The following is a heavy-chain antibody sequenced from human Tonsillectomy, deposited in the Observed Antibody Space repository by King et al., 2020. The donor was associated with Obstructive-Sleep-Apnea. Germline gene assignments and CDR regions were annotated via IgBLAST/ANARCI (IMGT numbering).Heavy chain of an antibody. CDR1: GYTFTSYG. V-gene: IGHV1-18*04. Sequence: QLVQSGAEVKKPGASVKVSCKASGYTFTSYGISWVRQAPGQGLEWMGWISAYNGNTDYAQKLQDRVTMTTETSTRTAYMDLRSLRSDDPAVYYCARVKIFGVIIGLGGWMDYWGQGTLVTVSS. J-gene: IGHJ4*02. CDR2: ISAYNGNT. D-gene: IGHD3-3*01. CDR3: ARVKIFGVIIGLGGWMDY.